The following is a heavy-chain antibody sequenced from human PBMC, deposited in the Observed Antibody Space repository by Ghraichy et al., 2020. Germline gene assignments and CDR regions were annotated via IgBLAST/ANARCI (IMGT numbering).Heavy chain of an antibody. Sequence: SETLSLTCTVSGGSISSSSYYWGWIRQPPGKGLEWIGSIYYSGSTYYNPSLKSRVTISVDTSKNQFSLKLSSVTAADTAVYYCARHRTKVHYYDSPNDAFDIWGQGTMVTVSS. CDR2: IYYSGST. CDR3: ARHRTKVHYYDSPNDAFDI. CDR1: GGSISSSSYY. V-gene: IGHV4-39*01. J-gene: IGHJ3*02. D-gene: IGHD3-22*01.